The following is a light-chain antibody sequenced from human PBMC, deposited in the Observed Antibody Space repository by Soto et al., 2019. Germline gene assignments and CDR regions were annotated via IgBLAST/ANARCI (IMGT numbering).Light chain of an antibody. Sequence: EIVLTQPPATLSLSPGERATRSSRSSQSISIYLAWYQQKPGQAPRLLIYDASNRATGIPARFSGSGSGTDFTLTISGLEPEDFAVYYCQQRNNWPPEITFGQGTRLEIK. CDR3: QQRNNWPPEIT. J-gene: IGKJ5*01. CDR2: DAS. CDR1: QSISIY. V-gene: IGKV3-11*01.